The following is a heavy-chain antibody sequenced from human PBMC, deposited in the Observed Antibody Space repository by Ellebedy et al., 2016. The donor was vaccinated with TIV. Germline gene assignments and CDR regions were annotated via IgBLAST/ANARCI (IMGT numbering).Heavy chain of an antibody. CDR2: IKSHPDGGTA. D-gene: IGHD3-9*01. V-gene: IGHV3-15*01. Sequence: PGGSLRLSCAASGFTFKNAWVSWVRRAPGKGLEWIGRIKSHPDGGTADYATSVEGRFTISRNDSQRTLYLQVSSLRTEDTAVYFCATDSPAYFSGSPGYPFDYWGQGALVTVSS. CDR3: ATDSPAYFSGSPGYPFDY. J-gene: IGHJ4*02. CDR1: GFTFKNAW.